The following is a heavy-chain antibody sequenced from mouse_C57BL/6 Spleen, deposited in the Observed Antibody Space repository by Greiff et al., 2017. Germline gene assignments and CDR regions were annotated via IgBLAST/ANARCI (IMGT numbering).Heavy chain of an antibody. CDR3: ARRRDYYGSSYGFAY. CDR1: GYTFTGYW. D-gene: IGHD1-1*01. Sequence: QVQLQQSGAELMKPGASVKLSCKATGYTFTGYWIEWVKQRPGHGLEWIGEILPGSGSTNYNEKFKGKATFTADTYSNTAYMQLSSLTTEDSAIYYCARRRDYYGSSYGFAYWGQGTLVTVSA. J-gene: IGHJ3*01. CDR2: ILPGSGST. V-gene: IGHV1-9*01.